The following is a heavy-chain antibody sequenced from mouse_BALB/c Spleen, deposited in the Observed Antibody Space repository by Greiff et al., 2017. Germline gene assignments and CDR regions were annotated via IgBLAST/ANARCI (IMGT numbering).Heavy chain of an antibody. CDR2: IYPGDGDT. CDR3: ARGLRPDY. D-gene: IGHD1-2*01. J-gene: IGHJ2*01. CDR1: GYTFTDYW. V-gene: IGHV1-80*01. Sequence: QVQLQQPGAELVMPGASVKMSCKASGYTFTDYWMHWVKQRPGQGLEWIGQIYPGDGDTNYNGKFKGKATLTADKSSSTAYMQLSSLTSEDSAVYFCARGLRPDYWGQGTTLTVSS.